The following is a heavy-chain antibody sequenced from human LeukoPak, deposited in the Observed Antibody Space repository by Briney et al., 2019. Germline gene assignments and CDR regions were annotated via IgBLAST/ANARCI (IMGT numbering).Heavy chain of an antibody. D-gene: IGHD1-26*01. CDR3: ARVVGATTNYFHF. CDR2: IYHSGST. V-gene: IGHV4-38-2*01. J-gene: IGHJ4*02. CDR1: GYSISSGYY. Sequence: SETLSLTCAVSGYSISSGYYWGWIRQPPGKGLEWIGSIYHSGSTSYNPSLKSRVTISVDTSKNQFSLKLSSATAADTAVYYCARVVGATTNYFHFWGQGTLVTVSS.